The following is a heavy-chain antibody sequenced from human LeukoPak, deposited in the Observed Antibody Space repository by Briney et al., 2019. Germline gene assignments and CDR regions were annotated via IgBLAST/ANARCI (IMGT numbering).Heavy chain of an antibody. V-gene: IGHV3-30-3*01. CDR3: ARVTDSSGYYAFDI. J-gene: IGHJ3*02. D-gene: IGHD3-22*01. CDR1: GFTFSSYA. CDR2: ISYDGSNK. Sequence: GGSLRLSCAASGFTFSSYAMHWVRQAPGKGLEWVAVISYDGSNKYYADSVKGRFTISRDNSKNTLYLQMNSLRAEDTAVYYCARVTDSSGYYAFDIWGQGTMVTASS.